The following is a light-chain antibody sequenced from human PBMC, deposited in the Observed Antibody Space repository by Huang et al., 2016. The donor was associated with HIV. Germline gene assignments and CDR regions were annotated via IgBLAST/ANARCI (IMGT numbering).Light chain of an antibody. CDR1: QRVRSNY. Sequence: EIVLTQSPGTLSLAPGERGTLSCRASQRVRSNYLAWYQQKPGQAPRLLIDGASSRATAIPDRFSGSGCGTDFTLTISRLEPEDFAVYYCQQYGTSPITFGQGTRLEI. J-gene: IGKJ5*01. CDR3: QQYGTSPIT. CDR2: GAS. V-gene: IGKV3-20*01.